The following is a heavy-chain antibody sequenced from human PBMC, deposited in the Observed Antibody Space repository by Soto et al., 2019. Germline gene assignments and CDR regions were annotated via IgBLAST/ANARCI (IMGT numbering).Heavy chain of an antibody. J-gene: IGHJ6*03. V-gene: IGHV4-34*01. Sequence: QVQLQQWGAGLVKPSETLSLTCAVYGGSLSAYYWSWMRQAPGKELEWIGDIDQSGGANYNPYLEGRFSVSEITSNSQLSLMLSFVLAAYTAHFCAARVYFLQPFEGAQRGRGYYFYNYYMDVWGKGTSVTVSS. CDR3: ARVYFLQPFEGAQRGRGYYFYNYYMDV. CDR2: IDQSGGA. CDR1: GGSLSAYY. D-gene: IGHD2-8*01.